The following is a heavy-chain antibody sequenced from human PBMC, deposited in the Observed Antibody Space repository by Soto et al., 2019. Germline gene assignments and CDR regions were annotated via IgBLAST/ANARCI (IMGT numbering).Heavy chain of an antibody. V-gene: IGHV1-2*04. J-gene: IGHJ6*02. Sequence: ASVKVSCKASGYTFTGYYMHWVRQAPGQGLEWMGWINPNSGGTNYAQKLQGWVTMTRDTSISTAYMELSRLRSDDTAVYYCARDMASGEGLYFAASKISDMHAWGQAITIPVSS. D-gene: IGHD3-9*01. CDR3: ARDMASGEGLYFAASKISDMHA. CDR1: GYTFTGYY. CDR2: INPNSGGT.